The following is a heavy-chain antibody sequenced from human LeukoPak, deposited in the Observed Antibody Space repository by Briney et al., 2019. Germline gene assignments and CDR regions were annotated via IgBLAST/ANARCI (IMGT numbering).Heavy chain of an antibody. CDR1: GGSISSYY. CDR2: IYYSGST. Sequence: SETLSLTCTVSGGSISSYYWSWIRQPPGKGLEWIGYIYYSGSTNYNPSLKSRVTISVDTSKNQFSLKLSSVTAADTAVYYCAREVSDTPWHWGQGTLVTVSS. V-gene: IGHV4-59*12. CDR3: AREVSDTPWH. J-gene: IGHJ4*02. D-gene: IGHD2-2*02.